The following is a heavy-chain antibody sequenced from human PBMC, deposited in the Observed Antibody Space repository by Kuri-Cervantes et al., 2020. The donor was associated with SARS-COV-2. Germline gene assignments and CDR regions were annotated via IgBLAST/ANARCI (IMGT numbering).Heavy chain of an antibody. J-gene: IGHJ4*02. CDR1: GFTFSSYA. V-gene: IGHV3-23*01. Sequence: GGSLRLSCAASGFTFSSYAMSWVRQAPGKGLEWVSAISGSGGSTYYADSVKGRFTISRDNSKNTLYLQMNSLRAEDTAVYYCAKDEYDVLTGYLFNYWGQGTQVTVSS. CDR3: AKDEYDVLTGYLFNY. D-gene: IGHD3-9*01. CDR2: ISGSGGST.